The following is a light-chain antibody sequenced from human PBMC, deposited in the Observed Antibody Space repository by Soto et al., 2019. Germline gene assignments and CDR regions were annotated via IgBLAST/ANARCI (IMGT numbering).Light chain of an antibody. Sequence: EIVLTQSPGTLSLSPGERATLSCRASQSVSSAHLAWYQQKPGQAPRLLIYGGFSRATGIPDRFSGSGSGTDFTLTISRLEPEDFAVYYCQQYGSSPMYTFGQGTKLEIK. CDR2: GGF. J-gene: IGKJ2*01. CDR1: QSVSSAH. CDR3: QQYGSSPMYT. V-gene: IGKV3-20*01.